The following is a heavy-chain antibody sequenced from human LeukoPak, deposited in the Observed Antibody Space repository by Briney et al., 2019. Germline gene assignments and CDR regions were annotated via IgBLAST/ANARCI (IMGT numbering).Heavy chain of an antibody. CDR2: ISYDGSNK. J-gene: IGHJ4*02. V-gene: IGHV3-30*18. CDR3: AKDLSYSSSWYAY. D-gene: IGHD6-13*01. Sequence: GGSLRLSCAASGFTFSSYGMHWVRQAPGKGLEWVAVISYDGSNKYYADSVKGRFTISRDNSKNTLYLQMNSLRAEDTAVYYCAKDLSYSSSWYAYWGQGTLVTVSS. CDR1: GFTFSSYG.